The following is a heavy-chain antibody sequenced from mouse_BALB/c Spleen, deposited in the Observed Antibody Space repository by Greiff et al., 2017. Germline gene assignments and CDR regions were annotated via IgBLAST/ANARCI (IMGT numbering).Heavy chain of an antibody. CDR3: ERLKDDYGSSYCAMDD. V-gene: IGHV5-12-1*01. CDR2: ISSGGGST. D-gene: IGHD1-1*01. J-gene: IGHJ4*01. CDR1: GFAFSSYD. Sequence: EVQRVESGGGLVKPGGSLKLSCAASGFAFSSYDMSWVRQTPEKRLEWVAYISSGGGSTYYPDTVKGRFTISRDNAKNTLYLQMSSLKSEETAMFYCERLKDDYGSSYCAMDDWGQGTSVTVSS.